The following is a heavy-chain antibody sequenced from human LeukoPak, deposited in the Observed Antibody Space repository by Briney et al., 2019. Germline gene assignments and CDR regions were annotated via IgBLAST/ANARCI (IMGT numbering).Heavy chain of an antibody. CDR1: GYTLTELS. CDR2: FDPEDGET. J-gene: IGHJ6*02. D-gene: IGHD3-3*01. V-gene: IGHV1-24*01. CDR3: ATDLLGTVFGLDV. Sequence: GASVTVSCKVSGYTLTELSMHWVRQAPGKGLEWMGGFDPEDGETIYAQKLQGRVTMTEDTSTDTAYMELSSLRSEDTAVYYCATDLLGTVFGLDVWGQGTTVTVSS.